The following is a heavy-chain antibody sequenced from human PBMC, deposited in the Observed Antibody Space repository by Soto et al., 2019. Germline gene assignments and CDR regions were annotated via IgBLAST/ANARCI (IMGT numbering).Heavy chain of an antibody. V-gene: IGHV6-1*01. CDR1: GDSVSSNTAS. D-gene: IGHD5-12*01. J-gene: IGHJ5*02. CDR3: AKGDNLGPKTGYAFDP. CDR2: TYFRSKWYN. Sequence: SQTLSLTCVISGDSVSSNTASWNWIRQSTSRGLEWLGRTYFRSKWYNDYAVSVKSRIIINPDTSNNQFSLQLNSVTPEDTAVYFCAKGDNLGPKTGYAFDPWGQGIMVTVSS.